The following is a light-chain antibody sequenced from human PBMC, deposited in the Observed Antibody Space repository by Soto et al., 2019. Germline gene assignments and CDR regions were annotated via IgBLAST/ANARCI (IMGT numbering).Light chain of an antibody. V-gene: IGKV3-11*01. CDR3: QQRSAWPST. CDR2: GAS. CDR1: QSAGSY. J-gene: IGKJ4*01. Sequence: DIGMRQSPATHCLSPGESSPLSCRASQSAGSYLASYQQKPGQAPRLLIYGASNRATGIPARFSGSGSGTDFALTTSSLEPEDFALYYCQQRSAWPSTFGGGTKLETK.